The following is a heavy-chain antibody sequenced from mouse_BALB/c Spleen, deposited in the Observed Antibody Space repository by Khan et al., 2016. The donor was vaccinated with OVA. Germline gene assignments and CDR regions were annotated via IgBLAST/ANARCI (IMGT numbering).Heavy chain of an antibody. CDR2: INTYTGEP. V-gene: IGHV9-3-1*01. CDR1: GHTFTQYG. D-gene: IGHD1-1*01. CDR3: ARTPYVYYVMDN. J-gene: IGHJ4*01. Sequence: QIQLVQSGPELKKPGETVKISCKASGHTFTQYGMNWVKQAPGKGLKWMGWINTYTGEPTYADDFNGRFAFSLETSASTAYLQINNLKNEDTATDFCARTPYVYYVMDNWGQGTSVTVSS.